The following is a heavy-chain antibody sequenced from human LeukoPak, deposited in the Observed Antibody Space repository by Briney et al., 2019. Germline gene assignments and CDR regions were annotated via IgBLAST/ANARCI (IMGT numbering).Heavy chain of an antibody. J-gene: IGHJ4*02. V-gene: IGHV3-30-3*01. CDR1: GFTFSSYA. CDR3: ASARVVEILATPTALDY. Sequence: PGRSLRLSCAASGFTFSSYAMHWVRQAPGKGLEWVAIISYDGSDIYYTDSVKGRFTISRDNSKNTLYLQMNSLRAEDTAVYYCASARVVEILATPTALDYWGQGTLVTVSS. CDR2: ISYDGSDI. D-gene: IGHD2-15*01.